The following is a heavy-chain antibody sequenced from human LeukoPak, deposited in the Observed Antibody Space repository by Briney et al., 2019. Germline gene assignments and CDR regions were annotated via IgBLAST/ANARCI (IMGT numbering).Heavy chain of an antibody. V-gene: IGHV1-69*13. J-gene: IGHJ5*02. CDR3: ARAVDIVVVPAAIAYNWFDP. CDR2: IIPIFGTA. Sequence: ASVKVSCKASGGTFSSYAISWVRQAPGQGLEWMGGIIPIFGTANYAQKFQGKVTITADESTSTAYMELSSLRSEDTAVYYCARAVDIVVVPAAIAYNWFDPWGQGTLVTVSS. CDR1: GGTFSSYA. D-gene: IGHD2-2*03.